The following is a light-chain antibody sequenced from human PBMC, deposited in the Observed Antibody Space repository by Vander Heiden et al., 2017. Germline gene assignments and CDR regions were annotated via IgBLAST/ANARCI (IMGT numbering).Light chain of an antibody. CDR3: RQCLETRLT. Sequence: DIVMTQSPLSLPVTPGEPASISCRSSQSLLHSDGYNYFDWYLQKPGQSPQLLIYLGSNRASGVPDRFSGSGSGTDFTLKISRVEAEDVGVYYCRQCLETRLTFGQGTRLEIK. CDR1: QSLLHSDGYNY. V-gene: IGKV2-28*01. CDR2: LGS. J-gene: IGKJ5*01.